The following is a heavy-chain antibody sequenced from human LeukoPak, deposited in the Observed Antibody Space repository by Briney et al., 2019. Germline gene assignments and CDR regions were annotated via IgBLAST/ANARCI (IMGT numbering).Heavy chain of an antibody. CDR1: GFTFSSYA. V-gene: IGHV3-64*01. D-gene: IGHD2-15*01. CDR2: ISSNGGST. CDR3: AIRLCPCSTCGEGYYYFVY. Sequence: GGSLRLSCAASGFTFSSYAMHWVRQAPGKGLEYVSAISSNGGSTYYANSVKGRFTISRDNPKNTLYLQMGSLRAEDMPVYYCAIRLCPCSTCGEGYYYFVYWGEGALVTVSP. J-gene: IGHJ4*02.